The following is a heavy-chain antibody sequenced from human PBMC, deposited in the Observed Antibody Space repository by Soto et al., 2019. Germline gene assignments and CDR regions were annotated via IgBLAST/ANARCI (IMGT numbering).Heavy chain of an antibody. V-gene: IGHV3-7*03. Sequence: HPGGSLRLSCAASGFTFSSYWMSWVRQAPGKGLEWVANIKQDGNEKYYVDSVKGRFTISRDNAKNSLYLQMNSLRAEDTAVYYCARPRYSSSWYFDYWGQGTLVTVSS. J-gene: IGHJ4*02. CDR1: GFTFSSYW. CDR3: ARPRYSSSWYFDY. CDR2: IKQDGNEK. D-gene: IGHD6-13*01.